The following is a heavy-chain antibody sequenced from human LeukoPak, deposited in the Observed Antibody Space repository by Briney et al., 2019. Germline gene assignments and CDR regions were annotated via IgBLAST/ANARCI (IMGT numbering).Heavy chain of an antibody. J-gene: IGHJ4*02. D-gene: IGHD2-21*01. CDR3: ARQNCGGDCYFDY. CDR2: INPNSGGT. Sequence: VKVSCKASGCTFTGYYMHWVRQAPGQGLEWMGWINPNSGGTNYAQKFQGRVTMTRDTSISTAYMELSRLRSDDTAVYYCARQNCGGDCYFDYWGQGTLVTVSS. V-gene: IGHV1-2*02. CDR1: GCTFTGYY.